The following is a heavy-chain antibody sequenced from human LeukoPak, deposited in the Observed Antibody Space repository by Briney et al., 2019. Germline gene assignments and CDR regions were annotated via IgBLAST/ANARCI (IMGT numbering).Heavy chain of an antibody. CDR1: GGSISSSSYY. CDR2: IYYSGST. D-gene: IGHD3-22*01. Sequence: SETLSLTCTVSGGSISSSSYYWGWIRQPPGKGLEWIVSIYYSGSTYYNPSLKSRVTISVDTSKNQFSLKLSSVTAADTAVYYCARRLTIIDDYYDSSGYYLFDYWGQGTLVTVSS. CDR3: ARRLTIIDDYYDSSGYYLFDY. V-gene: IGHV4-39*01. J-gene: IGHJ4*02.